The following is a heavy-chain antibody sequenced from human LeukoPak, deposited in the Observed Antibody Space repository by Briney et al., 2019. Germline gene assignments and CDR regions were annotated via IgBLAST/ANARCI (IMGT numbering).Heavy chain of an antibody. J-gene: IGHJ6*02. CDR3: ARDAYYYGSGSLYYYYNLDV. V-gene: IGHV3-11*01. D-gene: IGHD3-10*01. CDR2: ISSSGSTI. Sequence: GGSLRLSCAASGFTFGDYYMSWIRQAPGKGLEWVSHISSSGSTIYYADSVKGRFTISRDNAKNSQYLQMNSLRAEDTAVYYCARDAYYYGSGSLYYYYNLDVWGQGTTVTVSS. CDR1: GFTFGDYY.